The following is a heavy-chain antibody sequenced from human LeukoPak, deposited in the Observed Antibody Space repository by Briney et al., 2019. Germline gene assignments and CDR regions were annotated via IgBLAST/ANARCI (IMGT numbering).Heavy chain of an antibody. CDR2: MNPNSGNT. D-gene: IGHD3-10*01. Sequence: GASVKVSCKASGYTFTSYDINWVRQATGQGLEWMGWMNPNSGNTGYARKFQGRVTMTRNTSISTAYMELSSLRSEDTAVYYCARGFNYYGSAPFDPWGQGTLVTVSS. CDR3: ARGFNYYGSAPFDP. CDR1: GYTFTSYD. J-gene: IGHJ5*02. V-gene: IGHV1-8*01.